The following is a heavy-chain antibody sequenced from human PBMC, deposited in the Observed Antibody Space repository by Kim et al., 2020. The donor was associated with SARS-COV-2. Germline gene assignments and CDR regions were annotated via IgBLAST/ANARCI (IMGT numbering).Heavy chain of an antibody. Sequence: GGSLRLSCAASGFTFSSYWMSWVRQAPGKGLEWVANIKQDGSEKYYVDSVKGRFTISRDNAKNSLYLQMNSLRAEDTAVYYCARDYSLYYYDSSGYYRDNWFDPWGQGTLGTVSS. V-gene: IGHV3-7*03. J-gene: IGHJ5*02. CDR3: ARDYSLYYYDSSGYYRDNWFDP. D-gene: IGHD3-22*01. CDR2: IKQDGSEK. CDR1: GFTFSSYW.